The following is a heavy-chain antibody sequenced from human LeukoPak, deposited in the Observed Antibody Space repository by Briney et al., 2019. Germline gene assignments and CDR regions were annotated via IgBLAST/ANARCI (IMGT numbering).Heavy chain of an antibody. J-gene: IGHJ4*02. D-gene: IGHD5-12*01. CDR2: ISYDGSNK. CDR1: GFTFSSYA. Sequence: GRSLRLSCAASGFTFSSYAMHWVRQAPGKGLEWVAVISYDGSNKYYADSVKGRFTISRDNSKNTLYLQMNSLRAEDTAVYYCARDRGGGGYATDWGQGTLVTVSS. V-gene: IGHV3-30-3*01. CDR3: ARDRGGGGYATD.